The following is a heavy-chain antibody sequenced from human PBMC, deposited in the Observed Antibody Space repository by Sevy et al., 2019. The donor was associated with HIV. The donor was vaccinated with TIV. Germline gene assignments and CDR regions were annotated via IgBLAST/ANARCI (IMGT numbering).Heavy chain of an antibody. J-gene: IGHJ6*02. CDR2: IIPIFGTA. Sequence: ASVKVSCKASGGTFSSYAISWVRQAPGQGLEWMGGIIPIFGTANYARKSQGRVTITADESTSTAYIELGSLRSEDTAVYYCARKYCSSTSCYYNYYYGMDVWGQGTTVTVSS. D-gene: IGHD2-2*01. V-gene: IGHV1-69*13. CDR3: ARKYCSSTSCYYNYYYGMDV. CDR1: GGTFSSYA.